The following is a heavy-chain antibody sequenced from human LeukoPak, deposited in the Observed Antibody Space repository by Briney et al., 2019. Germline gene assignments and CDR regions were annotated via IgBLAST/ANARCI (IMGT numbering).Heavy chain of an antibody. V-gene: IGHV4-59*01. J-gene: IGHJ5*02. CDR3: ARHSSGWYRWFDP. CDR1: GGSISSYY. Sequence: SETLSLTCTVSGGSISSYYWSWIPQPPGKGLEWIGYIYYSGSTNYNPSLKSRVTISVDTSKNQFSLKLSAVTAADTAVYYCARHSSGWYRWFDPWGQGTLVTVSS. D-gene: IGHD6-19*01. CDR2: IYYSGST.